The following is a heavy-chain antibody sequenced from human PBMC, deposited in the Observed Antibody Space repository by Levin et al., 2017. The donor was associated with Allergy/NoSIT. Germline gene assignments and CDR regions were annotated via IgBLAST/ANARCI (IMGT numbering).Heavy chain of an antibody. J-gene: IGHJ4*02. CDR2: ISSSSSYI. D-gene: IGHD1-1*01. Sequence: GGSLRLSCAASGFTFSSYSMNWVRQAPGKGLEWVSSISSSSSYIYYADSVKGRFTISRDNAKNSLYLQMNSLRAEDTAVYYCARDWPGTLVPFDYWGQGTLVTVSS. V-gene: IGHV3-21*01. CDR1: GFTFSSYS. CDR3: ARDWPGTLVPFDY.